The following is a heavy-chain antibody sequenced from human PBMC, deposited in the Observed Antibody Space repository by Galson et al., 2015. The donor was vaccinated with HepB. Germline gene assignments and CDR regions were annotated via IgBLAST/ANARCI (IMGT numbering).Heavy chain of an antibody. CDR1: GFTFSNYA. CDR2: ITTTGGDT. D-gene: IGHD3-16*02. V-gene: IGHV3-23*01. Sequence: SLRLSCAASGFTFSNYAMTWVRQAPGRGLEWVSGITTTGGDTYYADSVKGRFTISRDNSKNTLYLQMNSLRGEDTAVYFCAKVSASDYISGNYRYKGYHYYGMDVWGQGTTVTVSS. J-gene: IGHJ6*02. CDR3: AKVSASDYISGNYRYKGYHYYGMDV.